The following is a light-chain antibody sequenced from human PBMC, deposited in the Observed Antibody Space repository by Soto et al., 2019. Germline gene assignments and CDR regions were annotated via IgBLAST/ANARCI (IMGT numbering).Light chain of an antibody. J-gene: IGKJ1*01. CDR3: QPYNNLPT. V-gene: IGKV3D-20*01. CDR1: ESVSYSY. Sequence: VLKLSPATMSLSAGERATLSCGASESVSYSYVAWYQLKGGLAPRLLIHDASTRASGIPDRFSGSKSGTEFTLTICSMQSEDFAVYYCQPYNNLPTFGQGTNVDIK. CDR2: DAS.